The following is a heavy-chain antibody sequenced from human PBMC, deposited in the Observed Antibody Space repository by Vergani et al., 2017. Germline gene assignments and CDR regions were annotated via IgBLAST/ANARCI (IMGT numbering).Heavy chain of an antibody. D-gene: IGHD2-2*01. CDR1: GGTFSSYA. V-gene: IGHV1-69*01. CDR3: ARGQDIVVVPADPYYYYYYGMDV. CDR2: IIPIFGTA. J-gene: IGHJ6*02. Sequence: QVQLVQSGAEVKKPGSSVKVSCKASGGTFSSYAISWVRQAPGQGLEWMGGIIPIFGTANYAQKFQGRVTITADESTSTAYMELSSLRSDDTAVYYCARGQDIVVVPADPYYYYYYGMDVWGQGTTVTVSS.